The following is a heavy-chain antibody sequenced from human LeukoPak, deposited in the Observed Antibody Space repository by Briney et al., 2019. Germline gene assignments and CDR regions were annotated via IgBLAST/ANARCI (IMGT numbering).Heavy chain of an antibody. D-gene: IGHD2-15*01. CDR3: ARGKYCSGGSCYNGGY. CDR2: ISSSSSYI. Sequence: GGSLRLSCAASGFTFDDYGMNWVRQAPGKGLEWVSSISSSSSYIYYADSVKGRFTISRDNAKNSLYLQMNSLRAEDTAVYYCARGKYCSGGSCYNGGYWGQGTLVTVSS. V-gene: IGHV3-21*01. J-gene: IGHJ4*02. CDR1: GFTFDDYG.